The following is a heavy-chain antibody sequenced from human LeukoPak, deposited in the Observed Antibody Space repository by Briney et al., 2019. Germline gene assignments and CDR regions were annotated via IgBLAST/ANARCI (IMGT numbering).Heavy chain of an antibody. CDR3: AKRGYCSVASCSQTPYYFDY. CDR1: GIYD. D-gene: IGHD2-15*01. Sequence: GGSLRLSCAASGIYDMSWVRQAPGKGLEWVSSISDNDENTYYADSVKGRFTMSRDNSRNTPYLQMNNLRAEDTAVYYCAKRGYCSVASCSQTPYYFDYWGQGTLVTVSS. CDR2: ISDNDENT. J-gene: IGHJ4*02. V-gene: IGHV3-23*01.